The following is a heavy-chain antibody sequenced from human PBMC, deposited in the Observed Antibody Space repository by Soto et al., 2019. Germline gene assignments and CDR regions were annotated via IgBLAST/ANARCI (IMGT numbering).Heavy chain of an antibody. CDR3: VKQYYDSSGYLLSVVFDY. Sequence: GGSLRLSCSASGFTFSSYAMHWVRQAPGKGLEYVSAISSNGGSTYYADSVKGRFTISRENSKNTLYLQMSSLRAEDTAVYYGVKQYYDSSGYLLSVVFDYWGQGTLVTVSS. CDR1: GFTFSSYA. CDR2: ISSNGGST. J-gene: IGHJ4*02. V-gene: IGHV3-64D*08. D-gene: IGHD3-22*01.